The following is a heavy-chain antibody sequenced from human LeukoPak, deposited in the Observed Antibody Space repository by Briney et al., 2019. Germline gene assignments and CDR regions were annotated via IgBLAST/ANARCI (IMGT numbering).Heavy chain of an antibody. Sequence: SETLSLTCTVSGGSISSYYWSWIRQPPGKGLEWIGYIYYSGSTNYNPSLKSRVTISVDTSKNQFSLKLSSVTAADTAVYYCARGNYDNSGHYQNYFDYWGQGTLVTVSS. CDR2: IYYSGST. J-gene: IGHJ4*02. CDR1: GGSISSYY. CDR3: ARGNYDNSGHYQNYFDY. V-gene: IGHV4-59*01. D-gene: IGHD3-22*01.